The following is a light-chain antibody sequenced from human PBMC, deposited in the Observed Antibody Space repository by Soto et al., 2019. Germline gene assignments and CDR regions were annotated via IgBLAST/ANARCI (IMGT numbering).Light chain of an antibody. J-gene: IGKJ1*01. V-gene: IGKV3-15*01. CDR1: QSVSSN. CDR3: LQHNTYPRT. Sequence: EIVLSQSPGTLSLSPGERATLSCRASQSVSSNLAWYQQKPGQAPRLLIYGASTRATGIPARFSGSGSGTEFTLTISSLQSEDFVTYYCLQHNTYPRTFGQGTKVDI. CDR2: GAS.